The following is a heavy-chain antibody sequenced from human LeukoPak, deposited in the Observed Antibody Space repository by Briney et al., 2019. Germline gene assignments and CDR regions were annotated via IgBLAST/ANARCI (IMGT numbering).Heavy chain of an antibody. CDR2: ISSSGSTI. D-gene: IGHD3-10*02. CDR1: GFTFSSYE. CDR3: AELAITMIGGV. Sequence: GGSLRLSCAASGFTFSSYEMNWVRQAPGKGLEWVSYISSSGSTIYYADSVKGRFTISRDNAKDSLYLQMNSLRAEDTAVYYCAELAITMIGGVWGKGTTVTISS. V-gene: IGHV3-48*03. J-gene: IGHJ6*04.